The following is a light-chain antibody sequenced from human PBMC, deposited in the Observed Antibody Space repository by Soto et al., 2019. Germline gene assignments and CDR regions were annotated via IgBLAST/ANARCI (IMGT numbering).Light chain of an antibody. Sequence: GDRVTITCRASQSISSWLAWYQQKPGKAPKLLIYDASSLESGVPSRFSGSGSGTEFTLTISSLQPDDFATYYCQQYNSARLTFGGGTKVEIK. CDR3: QQYNSARLT. J-gene: IGKJ4*01. CDR1: QSISSW. V-gene: IGKV1-5*01. CDR2: DAS.